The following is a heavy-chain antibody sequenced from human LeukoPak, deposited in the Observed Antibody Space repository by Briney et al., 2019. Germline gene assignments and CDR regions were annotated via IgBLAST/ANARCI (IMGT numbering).Heavy chain of an antibody. V-gene: IGHV3-23*01. CDR3: ATYRQVLLPFES. J-gene: IGHJ4*02. Sequence: GGSLRLSCAASGFTFSTFAMIWVRQPPGKGLEWVSSIFPSGGEIHYADSGRGRFTISRDNSKSTLSLQMHSLRAEDTAIYYCATYRQVLLPFESWGQGTLVTVSS. D-gene: IGHD2/OR15-2a*01. CDR1: GFTFSTFA. CDR2: IFPSGGEI.